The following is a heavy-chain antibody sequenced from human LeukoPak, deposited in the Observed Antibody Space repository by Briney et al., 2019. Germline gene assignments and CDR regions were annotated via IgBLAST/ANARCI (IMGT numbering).Heavy chain of an antibody. CDR3: ARGHCSSTSCPEDAFDF. CDR2: ISYDGGNK. Sequence: QTGGSLRLSCAVSGFTFSTYAMHWVRQVPVKGLEWVAVISYDGGNKYYADSVKGRFSISRDNSKNTLYLQMNSLRAEDTAVYYCARGHCSSTSCPEDAFDFWGQGTVVTVSS. D-gene: IGHD2-2*01. V-gene: IGHV3-30-3*01. CDR1: GFTFSTYA. J-gene: IGHJ3*01.